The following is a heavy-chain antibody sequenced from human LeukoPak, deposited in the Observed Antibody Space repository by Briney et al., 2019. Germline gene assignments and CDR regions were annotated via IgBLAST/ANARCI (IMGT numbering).Heavy chain of an antibody. Sequence: GGSLRLSCAASGFSLSDYGISWARQAPGKGLEWISYITTNSAKFYADSVRGRIAISRDNDKNSVYLQMNSLRDEDTAVYYCTRGRYQFLGPNDSWGQGSLVAVSS. V-gene: IGHV3-48*02. CDR1: GFSLSDYG. J-gene: IGHJ4*02. CDR3: TRGRYQFLGPNDS. D-gene: IGHD2/OR15-2a*01. CDR2: ITTNSAK.